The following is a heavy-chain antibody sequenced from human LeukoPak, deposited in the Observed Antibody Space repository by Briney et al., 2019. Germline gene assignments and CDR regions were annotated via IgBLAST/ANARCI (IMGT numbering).Heavy chain of an antibody. CDR2: ISYDGSNK. V-gene: IGHV3-30-3*01. Sequence: GGSLRLSCAASGFTFSSYAMHWVRQAPGKGLEWVAVISYDGSNKYYADSVKGRFTISRDNSKNTLYLQMNSLRAEDTAVYYCARVLIPTLYYYYYGMDVWGQGTTVTVSS. CDR1: GFTFSSYA. D-gene: IGHD2-21*01. J-gene: IGHJ6*02. CDR3: ARVLIPTLYYYYYGMDV.